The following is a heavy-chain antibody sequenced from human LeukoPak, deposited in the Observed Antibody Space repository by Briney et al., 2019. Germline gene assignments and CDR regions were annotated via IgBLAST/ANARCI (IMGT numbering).Heavy chain of an antibody. CDR3: ESPADSGSTRGFDY. CDR2: IKGGGSEK. J-gene: IGHJ4*02. CDR1: GFTFRNYW. V-gene: IGHV3-7*01. D-gene: IGHD1-26*01. Sequence: GGSLRLSCAASGFTFRNYWMSWVRQAPGKGLEGVANIKGGGSEKYYVDSVKGRYTLFRDNAKNSLYLQMDYMSAVDTAVYYCESPADSGSTRGFDYWGQGTLITVSS.